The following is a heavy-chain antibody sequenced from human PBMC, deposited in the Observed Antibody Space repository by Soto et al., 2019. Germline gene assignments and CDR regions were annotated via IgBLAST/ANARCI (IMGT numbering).Heavy chain of an antibody. J-gene: IGHJ4*02. CDR2: LSGSGGTT. Sequence: EVELLESGGGLVQPGGSLRLSCSASGFNFNNYAMNWVRQAPGKGLEWVSVLSGSGGTTYYSDAVSGRFIISRDNSKNMLLLQMNSLRADDTAIYYCANSLNFVGVKPNFDQWGQGTLVTVSS. CDR1: GFNFNNYA. CDR3: ANSLNFVGVKPNFDQ. D-gene: IGHD3-16*02. V-gene: IGHV3-23*01.